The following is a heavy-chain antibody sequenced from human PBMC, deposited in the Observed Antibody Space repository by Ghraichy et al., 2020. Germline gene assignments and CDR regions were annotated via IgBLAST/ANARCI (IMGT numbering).Heavy chain of an antibody. D-gene: IGHD2-15*01. CDR2: IDGSGGNT. CDR3: AKEDAVSAVPDY. CDR1: GLIFSSYA. V-gene: IGHV3-23*01. J-gene: IGHJ4*02. Sequence: GGSLRLSCAASGLIFSSYAMTWVRQAPGKGLEWVSAIDGSGGNTYYADFAEGRFTISRDNSRNTLYLQMNSLIAEDTAVYYCAKEDAVSAVPDYWGQGTLETVSS.